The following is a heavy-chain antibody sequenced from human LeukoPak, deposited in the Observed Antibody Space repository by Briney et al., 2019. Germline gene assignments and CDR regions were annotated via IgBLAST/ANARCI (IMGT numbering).Heavy chain of an antibody. CDR3: AASKGRGYSCGQDY. CDR2: IVVGSGNT. J-gene: IGHJ4*02. CDR1: GFTFTSSA. D-gene: IGHD5-18*01. V-gene: IGHV1-58*02. Sequence: GASVKVSCKASGFTFTSSAMQWVRQARGQRLEWIGWIVVGSGNTNYAQKFQERVTITRDMSTSTAYMELSSLRSEDTAVYYCAASKGRGYSCGQDYWGQGTLVTVSS.